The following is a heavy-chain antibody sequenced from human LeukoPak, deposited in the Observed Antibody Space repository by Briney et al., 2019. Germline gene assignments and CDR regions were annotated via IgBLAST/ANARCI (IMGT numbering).Heavy chain of an antibody. Sequence: SETLSLTCTVSGGSISSYYLSWIRQPPGKGLEWIGYIYYSGSTNYNPSLKSRVTISVYTSKNQFSLKLSSVTAADTAVYYCASGEWLFNFDYWGQGTLVTVSS. D-gene: IGHD3-3*01. J-gene: IGHJ4*02. CDR1: GGSISSYY. CDR3: ASGEWLFNFDY. CDR2: IYYSGST. V-gene: IGHV4-59*01.